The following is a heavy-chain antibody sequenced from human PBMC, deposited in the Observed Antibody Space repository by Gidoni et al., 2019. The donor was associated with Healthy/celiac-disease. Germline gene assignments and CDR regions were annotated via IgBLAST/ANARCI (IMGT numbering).Heavy chain of an antibody. CDR3: ARGVIDYGGSTDEDAFDI. V-gene: IGHV3-21*01. D-gene: IGHD4-17*01. J-gene: IGHJ3*02. Sequence: EVQLLDSGGGLVQPGGSLRLSCAASGFTFSRYILNWVLQAPGKGLEWVYSISSSGSTIYDADSVKGRFTISRDNAKNSLYRQMNSLRAEDTAVYYWARGVIDYGGSTDEDAFDIWGQGTMVTVSS. CDR2: ISSSGSTI. CDR1: GFTFSRYI.